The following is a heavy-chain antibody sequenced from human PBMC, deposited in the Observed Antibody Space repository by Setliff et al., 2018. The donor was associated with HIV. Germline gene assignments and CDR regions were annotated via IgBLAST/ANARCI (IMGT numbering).Heavy chain of an antibody. CDR1: GYTFTGYG. V-gene: IGHV1-69*05. D-gene: IGHD3-9*01. J-gene: IGHJ5*02. Sequence: ASVKVSCKASGYTFTGYGISWVRQAPGQGLEWMGGILGIFGTTYYAQKFQGRVTITTDESTRTSYMELSSLRSEDTAVYFCARARLQGIVTAVGPRDNCLDPWGQGTRVTVSS. CDR3: ARARLQGIVTAVGPRDNCLDP. CDR2: ILGIFGTT.